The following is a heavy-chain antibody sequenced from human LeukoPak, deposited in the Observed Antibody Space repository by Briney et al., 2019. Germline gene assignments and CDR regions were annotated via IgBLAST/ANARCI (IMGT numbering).Heavy chain of an antibody. CDR2: FDPEDGET. CDR3: APRSPYYDSSGYYYAFDY. D-gene: IGHD3-22*01. Sequence: ASVKVSCKXSGYTLTELSMHWVRQTPGKGLEWMGGFDPEDGETIYSQKFQGRVTVTEDTSTDTAYMELSSLRSEDTAVYYCAPRSPYYDSSGYYYAFDYWGQGTLVTVSS. CDR1: GYTLTELS. V-gene: IGHV1-24*01. J-gene: IGHJ4*02.